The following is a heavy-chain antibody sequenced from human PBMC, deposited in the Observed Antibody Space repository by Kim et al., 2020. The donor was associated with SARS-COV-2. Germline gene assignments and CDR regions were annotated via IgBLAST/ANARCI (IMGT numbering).Heavy chain of an antibody. Sequence: SETLSLTCAVYGGSFSGYYWNWIRQSPGKGLEWIGEINHSGTTRYNPSLTSRVTVSIDTSKNQFFLKLNSVTAADTAIYYCARGPGWTVAATVSDYWGQGALVTVSS. CDR1: GGSFSGYY. J-gene: IGHJ4*02. D-gene: IGHD2-15*01. CDR2: INHSGTT. V-gene: IGHV4-34*01. CDR3: ARGPGWTVAATVSDY.